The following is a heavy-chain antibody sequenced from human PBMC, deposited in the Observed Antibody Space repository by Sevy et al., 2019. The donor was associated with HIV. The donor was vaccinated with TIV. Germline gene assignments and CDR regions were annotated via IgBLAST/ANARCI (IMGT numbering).Heavy chain of an antibody. D-gene: IGHD3-3*01. CDR3: ARDYHDFWSGYFDY. V-gene: IGHV1-18*01. CDR1: GYTFTSYG. J-gene: IGHJ4*02. Sequence: ASVKVSCKASGYTFTSYGISWVRQAPGQGLEWMGWISAYNGNTNYAQKLQGRVTMTTDTSTSTAYMELRSLRSDDTAVYYCARDYHDFWSGYFDYWGQGTLVTVSS. CDR2: ISAYNGNT.